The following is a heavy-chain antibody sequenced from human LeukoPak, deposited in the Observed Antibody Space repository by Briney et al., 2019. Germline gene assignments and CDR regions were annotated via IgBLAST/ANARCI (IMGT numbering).Heavy chain of an antibody. J-gene: IGHJ4*02. CDR2: IYYSGST. V-gene: IGHV4-30-4*01. CDR3: ASRFWYDSSGYGY. CDR1: GGSISSGDYY. D-gene: IGHD3-22*01. Sequence: PSGTLSLTCTVSGGSISSGDYYWSWIRQPPGKGLEWIGYIYYSGSTYYNPSLKSRVTISVDTSKNQFSLKLSSVTAADTAVYYCASRFWYDSSGYGYWGQGTLVTVSS.